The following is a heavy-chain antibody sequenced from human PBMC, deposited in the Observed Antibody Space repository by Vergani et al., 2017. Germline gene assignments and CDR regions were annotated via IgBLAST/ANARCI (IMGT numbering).Heavy chain of an antibody. D-gene: IGHD3-3*01. CDR3: ARDAPDYDFWSSEGSWFDP. V-gene: IGHV4-39*02. CDR1: GGSISSSSYY. Sequence: QLQLQESGPGLVKPSETLSLTCTVSGGSISSSSYYWGWIRQPPGKGLEWIGSIYYSGSTYYNPSLKSRVTISVDTSKNQFSLKLSSVTAADTAVYYCARDAPDYDFWSSEGSWFDPWGQGTLVTVSS. J-gene: IGHJ5*02. CDR2: IYYSGST.